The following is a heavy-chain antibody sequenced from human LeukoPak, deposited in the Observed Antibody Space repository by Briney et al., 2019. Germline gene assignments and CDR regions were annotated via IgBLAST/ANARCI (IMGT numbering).Heavy chain of an antibody. CDR1: GGSISSGGYY. CDR2: IYYSGST. J-gene: IGHJ4*02. D-gene: IGHD3-16*02. Sequence: SETLSLTCTVSGGSISSGGYYWSWIRQHPGKGLEWIGYIYYSGSTYYNPSLKSRLTISADTSKNQFSLKLSSVTAADTAVYYCARAFTHRYIWGSYRYTPLSFDFWGQGALVTVSS. CDR3: ARAFTHRYIWGSYRYTPLSFDF. V-gene: IGHV4-31*03.